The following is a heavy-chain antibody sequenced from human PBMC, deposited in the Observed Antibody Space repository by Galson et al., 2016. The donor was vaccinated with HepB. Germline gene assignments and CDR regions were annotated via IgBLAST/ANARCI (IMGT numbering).Heavy chain of an antibody. J-gene: IGHJ4*02. CDR1: GGSVSSGTYY. Sequence: SETLSLTCTVSGGSVSSGTYYWNWIRQPPGKGLEWIGYISDSGSTVYGPSLQSRVTISVDTSKNQFSLKLRSVTAADTAMYYCARVPYSSDSGAYLSSDSWGQGALVTVSS. D-gene: IGHD3-22*01. CDR2: ISDSGST. CDR3: ARVPYSSDSGAYLSSDS. V-gene: IGHV4-61*01.